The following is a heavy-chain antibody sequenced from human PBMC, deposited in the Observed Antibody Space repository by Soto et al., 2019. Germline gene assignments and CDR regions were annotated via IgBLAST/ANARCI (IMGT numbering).Heavy chain of an antibody. CDR3: ARAFGYSYGFDY. CDR1: GYTFTSYG. V-gene: IGHV1-18*01. CDR2: ISAYNGNT. D-gene: IGHD5-18*01. J-gene: IGHJ4*02. Sequence: QVQLVQSGAEVKKPGASVKVSCKASGYTFTSYGISWVRQAPGQGLEWMGWISAYNGNTNYAQKLHGXVXXXTXXSTSTAYMELRSLRSDDTAVSYCARAFGYSYGFDYWGQGTLVTVSS.